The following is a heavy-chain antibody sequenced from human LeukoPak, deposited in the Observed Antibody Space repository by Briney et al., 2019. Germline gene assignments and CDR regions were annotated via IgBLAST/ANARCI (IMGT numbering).Heavy chain of an antibody. Sequence: GGSLRLSCAASGSTFSTYSMNWVRQAPGKGLEWISYISSASTGIYYADSVKGRFTISRDNAKNSLYLQMNSLRDEDTAVYYCAREWQWLVDYWGQGTLVTVSS. J-gene: IGHJ4*02. CDR1: GSTFSTYS. D-gene: IGHD6-19*01. CDR3: AREWQWLVDY. V-gene: IGHV3-48*02. CDR2: ISSASTGI.